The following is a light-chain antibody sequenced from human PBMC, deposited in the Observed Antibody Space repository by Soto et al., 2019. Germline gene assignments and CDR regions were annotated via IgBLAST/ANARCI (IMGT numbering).Light chain of an antibody. CDR1: QSLSRW. Sequence: ITQSPSTVSSSVGDRVTITCRASQSLSRWLAWYQQKPGKAPKLLIYDASSLESGVPSRFSGSGSGTDFTFTICCLQPEDFATYCCQQYDILLLIFGHGTRLEIK. V-gene: IGKV1-5*01. J-gene: IGKJ5*01. CDR2: DAS. CDR3: QQYDILLLI.